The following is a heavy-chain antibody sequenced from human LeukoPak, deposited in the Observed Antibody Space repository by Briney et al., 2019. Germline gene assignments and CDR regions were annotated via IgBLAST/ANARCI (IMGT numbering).Heavy chain of an antibody. CDR3: TWMTTIVTVDF. D-gene: IGHD4-11*01. Sequence: GGSLRLSCVVSGIKFSDAWMSWVRQAPGKGLEWVGRIKSRGGDGTADYAAPVKGRFTISRDDSENTVYLLMDSLQTEDTAVYYCTWMTTIVTVDFWGQGTLVTVSS. CDR2: IKSRGGDGTA. V-gene: IGHV3-15*01. J-gene: IGHJ4*02. CDR1: GIKFSDAW.